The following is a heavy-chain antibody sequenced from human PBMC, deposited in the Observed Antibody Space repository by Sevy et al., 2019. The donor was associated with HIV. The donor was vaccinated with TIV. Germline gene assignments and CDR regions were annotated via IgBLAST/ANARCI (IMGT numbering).Heavy chain of an antibody. CDR1: GFAFSDYA. J-gene: IGHJ4*02. CDR3: TRSVTTIY. V-gene: IGHV3-49*04. Sequence: GGSLRLSCTGSGFAFSDYALSWVRQAPGKGLEWVGSIRNKEYNGKTEYAGSVKGRFFISRDDSKSVAYLDMNSLKTADTGLYYCTRSVTTIYWGRGTLVTVSS. D-gene: IGHD4-4*01. CDR2: IRNKEYNGKT.